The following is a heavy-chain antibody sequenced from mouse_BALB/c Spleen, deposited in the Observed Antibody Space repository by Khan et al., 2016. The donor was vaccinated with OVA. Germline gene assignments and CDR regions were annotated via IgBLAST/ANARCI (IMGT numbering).Heavy chain of an antibody. V-gene: IGHV5-9-3*01. CDR3: ARHNYGPFAY. CDR2: ISSSGDYI. CDR1: GFTFSTYA. D-gene: IGHD1-1*01. J-gene: IGHJ3*01. Sequence: EVELVESGGDLVRPGGSLKLSCSASGFTFSTYAMSWVRQTPEKRLEWVATISSSGDYIYYPDSVKGRFTISRDTAKNTPYLQMSSLRSEDTAMYYCARHNYGPFAYWGQGTLVTVSA.